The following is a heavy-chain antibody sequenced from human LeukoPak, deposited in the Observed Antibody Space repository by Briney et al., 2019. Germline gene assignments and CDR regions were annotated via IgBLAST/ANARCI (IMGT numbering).Heavy chain of an antibody. J-gene: IGHJ4*02. CDR2: ISSSSSYI. V-gene: IGHV3-21*01. D-gene: IGHD5-12*01. CDR1: GFTFSSYS. CDR3: ARDLLGDSGYDSSCFDY. Sequence: GGSLRLSCAASGFTFSSYSMNWVRQAPGKGLEWVSSISSSSSYIYYADSVKGRLTISRDNAKNSLYLQMNSLRAEDTAVYYCARDLLGDSGYDSSCFDYWGQGTLVTVSS.